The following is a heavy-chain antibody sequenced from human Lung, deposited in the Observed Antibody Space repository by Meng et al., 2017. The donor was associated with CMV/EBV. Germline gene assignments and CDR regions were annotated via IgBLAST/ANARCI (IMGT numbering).Heavy chain of an antibody. Sequence: SCAASGFTYSNAGMRWVRQAPGKGLGWVGRIKSKTDGGTTDYAAPVKGRFTISRDDSKNTLYLQMNRLKTEDTAVYYCTTVSVGYSYGWGYYYGIDVXGQGXTVTVSS. J-gene: IGHJ6*02. D-gene: IGHD5-18*01. CDR2: IKSKTDGGTT. CDR3: TTVSVGYSYGWGYYYGIDV. CDR1: GFTYSNAG. V-gene: IGHV3-15*01.